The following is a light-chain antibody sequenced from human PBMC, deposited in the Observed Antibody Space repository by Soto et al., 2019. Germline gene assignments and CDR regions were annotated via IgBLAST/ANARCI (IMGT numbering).Light chain of an antibody. CDR1: QSLLHSSGYKY. CDR3: MQALQTPRT. J-gene: IGKJ1*01. CDR2: LGS. Sequence: DIVMTQSPLSLPVTPGEPASISCRSSQSLLHSSGYKYLDWYLQKPGQSPQLLIYLGSNRASGVPDRFSGSGSGTDFTLKISRVEAEDVGIYYCMQALQTPRTFGQGTKVEIK. V-gene: IGKV2-28*01.